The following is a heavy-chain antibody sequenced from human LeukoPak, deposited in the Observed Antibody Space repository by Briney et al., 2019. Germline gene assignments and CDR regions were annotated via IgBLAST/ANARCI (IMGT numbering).Heavy chain of an antibody. Sequence: PGGSLRLSCAASGFTFSSYGMHWVRQAPGKGLEWVAVIWYDGSNKYYADPVKGRFTISRDNSKNTLYLQMNSLRAEDTAVYYCATQYYDILTGYYNYFDYWGQGTLVTVSS. CDR1: GFTFSSYG. CDR2: IWYDGSNK. J-gene: IGHJ4*02. D-gene: IGHD3-9*01. V-gene: IGHV3-33*01. CDR3: ATQYYDILTGYYNYFDY.